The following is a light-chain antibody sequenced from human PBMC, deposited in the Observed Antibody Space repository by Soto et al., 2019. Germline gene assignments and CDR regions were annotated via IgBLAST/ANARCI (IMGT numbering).Light chain of an antibody. V-gene: IGKV1-33*01. CDR3: QQNDYLPYT. CDR1: QEIGKY. CDR2: DAS. J-gene: IGKJ2*01. Sequence: DIPMPQSPSSLSASVGDRVTITCQASQEIGKYLNWFQQKPGKAPKLLIYDASNLQTGVPSRFSGSGSGTHFTFTISSLQAEDIATYYCQQNDYLPYTFGQGTKLEIK.